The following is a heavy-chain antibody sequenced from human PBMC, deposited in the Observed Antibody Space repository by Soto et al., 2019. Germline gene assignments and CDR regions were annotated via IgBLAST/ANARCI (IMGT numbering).Heavy chain of an antibody. D-gene: IGHD6-19*01. CDR2: IWYDGSNK. CDR3: ARFSRSPQGLPRADYHYGMDV. CDR1: GFTFRSYG. Sequence: SLKLSCAASGFTFRSYGMHWVRQASGKGLEWVAVIWYDGSNKYYADSVKGRFTISRDNSKNTLYLQMNGLRAEDTAVYYCARFSRSPQGLPRADYHYGMDVWGQGT. V-gene: IGHV3-33*01. J-gene: IGHJ6*02.